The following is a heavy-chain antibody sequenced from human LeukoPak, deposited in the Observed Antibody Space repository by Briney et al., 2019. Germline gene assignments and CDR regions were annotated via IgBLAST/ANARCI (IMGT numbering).Heavy chain of an antibody. Sequence: GGSLRLSCAASGFSLSSYWMHWVRQAPGKGLVWVSRINTDGSSTSYADSVKGRFTISRDNAKNTLYLQMNSLRAEDTAVYYCAREGGYCSSTSCHTRFDYWGQGTLVTVSS. D-gene: IGHD2-2*02. V-gene: IGHV3-74*01. J-gene: IGHJ4*02. CDR3: AREGGYCSSTSCHTRFDY. CDR2: INTDGSST. CDR1: GFSLSSYW.